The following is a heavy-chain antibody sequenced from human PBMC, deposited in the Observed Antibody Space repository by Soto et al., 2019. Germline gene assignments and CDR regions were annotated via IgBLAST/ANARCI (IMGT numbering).Heavy chain of an antibody. Sequence: AASVKVSCKASGYTFTSYYMHWVRQAPGQGLEWMGIINPSGGSTSYAQKFQGRVTMTRDTSTSTAYMELSSLRSEDTAVYYCAADLTKWEPRYQYYGMDVWGQGTTVTVSS. J-gene: IGHJ6*02. CDR1: GYTFTSYY. V-gene: IGHV1-46*01. CDR2: INPSGGST. D-gene: IGHD2-2*01. CDR3: AADLTKWEPRYQYYGMDV.